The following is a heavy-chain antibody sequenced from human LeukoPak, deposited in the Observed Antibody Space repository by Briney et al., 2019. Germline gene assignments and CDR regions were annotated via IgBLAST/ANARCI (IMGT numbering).Heavy chain of an antibody. D-gene: IGHD6-13*01. Sequence: SETLSLTCTVSGGSISSSSYYWGWIRQPPGKGLEWIGEINHSGSTNYNPSLKSRVTISVDTSKNQFSLKLSSVTAADTAVYYCARGQYSSSWYDYYYMDVWGKGTTVTVSS. V-gene: IGHV4-39*07. J-gene: IGHJ6*03. CDR3: ARGQYSSSWYDYYYMDV. CDR2: INHSGST. CDR1: GGSISSSSYY.